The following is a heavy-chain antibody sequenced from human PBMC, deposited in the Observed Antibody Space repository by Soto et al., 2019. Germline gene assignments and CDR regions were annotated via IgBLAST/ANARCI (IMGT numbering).Heavy chain of an antibody. J-gene: IGHJ2*01. CDR1: GGSISSGGYY. Sequence: QVQLQESGPGLVNPSQTLSLTCTVSGGSISSGGYYWSWIRQHPGKGLEWIGYIYYSGSTYYNPSLKSRVTISVDTSKNQFSLKLSSVTAADTAVYYCARGYCSGGSCGGPPRQNNYWYFDLWGRGTLVTVSS. V-gene: IGHV4-31*03. CDR2: IYYSGST. D-gene: IGHD2-15*01. CDR3: ARGYCSGGSCGGPPRQNNYWYFDL.